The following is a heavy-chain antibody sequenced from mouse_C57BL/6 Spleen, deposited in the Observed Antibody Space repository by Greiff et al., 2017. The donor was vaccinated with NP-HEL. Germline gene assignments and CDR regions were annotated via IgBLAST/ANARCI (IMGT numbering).Heavy chain of an antibody. CDR2: IDPEDGDT. J-gene: IGHJ3*01. Sequence: EVQLQQSGAELVRPGASVKLSCTASGFNIKDYYMHWVKQRPEQGLEWIGRIDPEDGDTEYAPKFQGKATMTADTSSNTAYLQLSSLTSEDTAVYYCTTEDYSNYGFAYWGQGTLVTVSA. D-gene: IGHD2-5*01. CDR3: TTEDYSNYGFAY. CDR1: GFNIKDYY. V-gene: IGHV14-1*01.